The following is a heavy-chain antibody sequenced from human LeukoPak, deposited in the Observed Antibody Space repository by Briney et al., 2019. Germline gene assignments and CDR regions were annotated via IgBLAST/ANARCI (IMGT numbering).Heavy chain of an antibody. J-gene: IGHJ4*02. CDR1: GYSISSGYY. Sequence: KSSETLSLTCTVSGYSISSGYYWGWIRQPPGKGLGWIGSIYHSGSTYYNPSLKSRVTISVDTSKNQFSLKLSSVTAADTAVYYCARDRFGHPFIAAAATDGYWGQGTLVTVSS. CDR2: IYHSGST. CDR3: ARDRFGHPFIAAAATDGY. D-gene: IGHD6-13*01. V-gene: IGHV4-38-2*02.